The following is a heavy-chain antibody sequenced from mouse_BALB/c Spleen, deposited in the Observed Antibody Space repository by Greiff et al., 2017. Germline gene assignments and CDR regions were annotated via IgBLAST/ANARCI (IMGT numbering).Heavy chain of an antibody. CDR3: AKGDYRYDRGAWYFDV. D-gene: IGHD2-14*01. V-gene: IGHV2-5-1*01. CDR2: IWRGGST. Sequence: QVQLQQSGPSLVQPSQSLSITCTVSGFSLTSYGVHWVRQSPGKGLEWLGVIWRGGSTDYNAAFMSRLSITKDNSKSQVFFKMNSLQADDTAIYYWAKGDYRYDRGAWYFDVWGAGTTVTVSS. J-gene: IGHJ1*01. CDR1: GFSLTSYG.